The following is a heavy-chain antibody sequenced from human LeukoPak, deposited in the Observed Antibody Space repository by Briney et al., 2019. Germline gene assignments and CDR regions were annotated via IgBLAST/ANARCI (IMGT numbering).Heavy chain of an antibody. J-gene: IGHJ4*02. V-gene: IGHV3-7*03. Sequence: GGSLRLACAASGFTFSNYWMSWVRQAPGKGLEWVANIKEDGSEKYYVDAVKGRFTISRDNAKKSLFLQMNSLRAEDTAVYYCARDQYYSSSDWGQGTLVTVSS. CDR3: ARDQYYSSSD. D-gene: IGHD6-19*01. CDR1: GFTFSNYW. CDR2: IKEDGSEK.